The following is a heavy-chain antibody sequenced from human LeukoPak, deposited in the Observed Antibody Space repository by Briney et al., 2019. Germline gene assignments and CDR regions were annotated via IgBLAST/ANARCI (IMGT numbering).Heavy chain of an antibody. CDR3: ARAVRYFGQDAFDI. Sequence: SETLSLTCTVSGDSISNYYWSWIRQPPGKGLEWIGYIFYSGSTNYNPSLKSRVTISVDTSKNQFSLKLSSVTAADTAVYYCARAVRYFGQDAFDIWGQGTMVTVSS. CDR1: GDSISNYY. V-gene: IGHV4-59*01. J-gene: IGHJ3*02. CDR2: IFYSGST. D-gene: IGHD3-9*01.